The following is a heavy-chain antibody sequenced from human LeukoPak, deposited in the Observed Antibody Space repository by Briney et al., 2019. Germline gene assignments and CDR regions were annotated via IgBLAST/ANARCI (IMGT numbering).Heavy chain of an antibody. CDR2: ISHRGST. D-gene: IGHD3-10*01. J-gene: IGHJ5*01. Sequence: SETLSLTCTVSGYSISNGYYWGWIRQPPGKGLEWVGSISHRGSTYYNPSLRSRITISLDRSKQKFSLNLSSVTAADTAVYYCARRPRGIIIKSWFDSWGQGTLVTVSA. CDR1: GYSISNGYY. V-gene: IGHV4-38-2*02. CDR3: ARRPRGIIIKSWFDS.